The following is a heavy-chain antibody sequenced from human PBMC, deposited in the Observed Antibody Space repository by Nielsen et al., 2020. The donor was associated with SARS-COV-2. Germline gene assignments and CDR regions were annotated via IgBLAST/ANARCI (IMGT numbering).Heavy chain of an antibody. CDR2: INHSGST. D-gene: IGHD2-15*01. J-gene: IGHJ3*02. V-gene: IGHV4-34*01. CDR3: ASPGGSGAFDI. Sequence: WIRQPPGKGLEWIGEINHSGSTNYNPSLKSRVTISVDTSKNQFSLKLSSVTAADTAVYYCASPGGSGAFDIWGQGTMVTVSS.